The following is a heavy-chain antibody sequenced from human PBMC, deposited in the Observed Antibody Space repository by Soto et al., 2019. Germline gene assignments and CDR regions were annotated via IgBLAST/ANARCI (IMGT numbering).Heavy chain of an antibody. Sequence: QVQLVQSGAEVKKPGASVKVSCKASGYTFTSYGISWVRQAPGQGLEWMGWMSTYNGNTNYAQKLQGRVTLTTYTSASTAYRELRSLRSAATAVYYCARDSPPPREWGQGTLVTVSS. V-gene: IGHV1-18*01. J-gene: IGHJ4*02. CDR2: MSTYNGNT. CDR1: GYTFTSYG. CDR3: ARDSPPPRE.